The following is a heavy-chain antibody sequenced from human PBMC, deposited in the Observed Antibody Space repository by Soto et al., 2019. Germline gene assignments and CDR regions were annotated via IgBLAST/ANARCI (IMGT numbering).Heavy chain of an antibody. D-gene: IGHD3-22*01. Sequence: SVKGSCTASGGTFSSYAISWVRQAPGQGLEWMGGIIPIFGTANYAQKFQGRVTITADESTSTAYMELSSLRSEDTAVYYCARGPDVHYHSSGYYYFHCCGQVT. CDR3: ARGPDVHYHSSGYYYFHC. J-gene: IGHJ4*02. V-gene: IGHV1-69*13. CDR2: IIPIFGTA. CDR1: GGTFSSYA.